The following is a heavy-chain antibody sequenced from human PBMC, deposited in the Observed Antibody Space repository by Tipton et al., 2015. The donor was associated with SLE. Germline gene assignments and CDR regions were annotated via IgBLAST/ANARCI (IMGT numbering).Heavy chain of an antibody. CDR2: FYIGGSI. CDR3: AGSGIAAVPSDAFDI. Sequence: TLSLTCTVSGGSIRTYYWNWIRQPAGKGPEWIGRFYIGGSINYNPPLRSRVTMSVDPSKNQFSLKLSSVTAADTAVYYCAGSGIAAVPSDAFDIWGQGTMVTVSS. J-gene: IGHJ3*02. CDR1: GGSIRTYY. D-gene: IGHD6-13*01. V-gene: IGHV4-4*07.